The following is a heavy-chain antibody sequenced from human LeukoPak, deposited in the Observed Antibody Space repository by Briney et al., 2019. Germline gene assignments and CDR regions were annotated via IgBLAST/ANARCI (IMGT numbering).Heavy chain of an antibody. Sequence: GGSLRLSCTASGFAFNNYAMSWVRQAPGKGLEWVSTIGYSGTTYYADAAKGRFTISRDKSKNTLYLQMNSLRAEDTAIYYCAKRCSSTSCPHYYFDYWGQGTLVTVSS. CDR3: AKRCSSTSCPHYYFDY. D-gene: IGHD2-2*01. J-gene: IGHJ4*02. CDR1: GFAFNNYA. V-gene: IGHV3-23*01. CDR2: IGYSGTT.